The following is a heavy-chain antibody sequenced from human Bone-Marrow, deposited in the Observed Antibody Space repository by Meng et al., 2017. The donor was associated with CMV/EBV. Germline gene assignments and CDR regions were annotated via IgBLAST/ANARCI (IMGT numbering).Heavy chain of an antibody. V-gene: IGHV3-21*01. CDR1: GFTFSSYS. CDR3: ASVDYVWGSYRYTASTSDY. D-gene: IGHD3-16*02. Sequence: GGSLRLSCAASGFTFSSYSMNWVRQAPGKGLEWVSSISSSRSYIYYADSVKGRFTISRDNAKNSLYLQMNSLRAEDTAVYYCASVDYVWGSYRYTASTSDYWGQGKLVNVDS. CDR2: ISSSRSYI. J-gene: IGHJ4*02.